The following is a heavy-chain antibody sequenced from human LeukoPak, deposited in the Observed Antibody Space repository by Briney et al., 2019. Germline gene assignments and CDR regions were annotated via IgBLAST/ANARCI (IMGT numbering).Heavy chain of an antibody. CDR2: IIPIFGTA. J-gene: IGHJ6*03. V-gene: IGHV1-69*06. D-gene: IGHD2-2*01. CDR3: ASTWNDIVVVPAATHYYYYYYMDV. Sequence: ASVKVSCKASGYTFTSYGISWVRQAPGQGLEWMGGIIPIFGTANYAQKFQGRVTITADKSTSTAYMELSSLRSEDTAVYYCASTWNDIVVVPAATHYYYYYYMDVWGKGTTVTVSS. CDR1: GYTFTSYG.